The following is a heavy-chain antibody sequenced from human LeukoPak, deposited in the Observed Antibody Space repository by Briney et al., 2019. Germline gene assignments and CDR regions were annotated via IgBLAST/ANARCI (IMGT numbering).Heavy chain of an antibody. J-gene: IGHJ4*02. Sequence: GGSLRLSCAASGFTLSSYWMSWVRQAPGKGLEWVANIKQDGSKKNYVDFVKGRFTISRDNAKNSLYLQMNSLRAEDTAVYYCARDGRSGWNDHDYWGQGTLVIVSS. CDR2: IKQDGSKK. D-gene: IGHD6-19*01. V-gene: IGHV3-7*03. CDR1: GFTLSSYW. CDR3: ARDGRSGWNDHDY.